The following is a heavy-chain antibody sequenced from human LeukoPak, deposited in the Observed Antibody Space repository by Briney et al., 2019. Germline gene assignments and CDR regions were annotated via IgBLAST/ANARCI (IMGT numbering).Heavy chain of an antibody. J-gene: IGHJ4*02. V-gene: IGHV3-74*01. Sequence: GGSLGLSCAASGFTFSRYWMHWVRQAPGKGLVWVSRIKSDGSSTHYADSVKGRFAISRDNAKNTLYLQMNSLRAEDTAVYYCARAGGNTDSDFDYWGQGTLVTVSS. CDR1: GFTFSRYW. CDR2: IKSDGSST. CDR3: ARAGGNTDSDFDY. D-gene: IGHD3-16*01.